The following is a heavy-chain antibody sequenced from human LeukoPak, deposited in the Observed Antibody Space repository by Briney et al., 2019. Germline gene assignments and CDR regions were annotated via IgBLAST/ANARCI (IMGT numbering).Heavy chain of an antibody. Sequence: PGGSLRLSCTASGFTFSSYWMHWVRQAPGKGLVWVSRINSDGSSTSYADSVKGRFTISRDNAKNSLYLQMNSLRAEDTAVYYCARDAQDYYGSGNTMGYWGQGTLVTVSS. D-gene: IGHD3-10*01. CDR2: INSDGSST. V-gene: IGHV3-74*01. J-gene: IGHJ4*02. CDR3: ARDAQDYYGSGNTMGY. CDR1: GFTFSSYW.